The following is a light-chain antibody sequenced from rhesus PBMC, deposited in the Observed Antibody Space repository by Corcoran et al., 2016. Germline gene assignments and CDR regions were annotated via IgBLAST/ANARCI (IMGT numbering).Light chain of an antibody. CDR2: AAS. J-gene: IGKJ2*01. CDR1: QGINKE. Sequence: DIQMTQSPSSLSASVGDRVTVTCRASQGINKELSWYQQKPGKAPTHLIYAASSLQTGVSTLFSGCGFGTDYTLTIRSLQPADVATYYCLQDYTTPYSFGQGTKVEIK. V-gene: IGKV1-94*01. CDR3: LQDYTTPYS.